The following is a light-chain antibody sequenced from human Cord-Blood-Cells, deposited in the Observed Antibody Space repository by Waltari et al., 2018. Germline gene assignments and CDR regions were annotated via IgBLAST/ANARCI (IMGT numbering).Light chain of an antibody. CDR2: WAS. CDR3: QQYYSTPLT. Sequence: DIVIPKSPDSPAVSLGERATINCKSSQSVLYSSNNKNYLAWYQQKPGQPPTLLIYWASTRESGVPDRFSGSGSGTDFTLTISSLQAEDVAVYYCQQYYSTPLTFGGGTKVEIK. CDR1: QSVLYSSNNKNY. V-gene: IGKV4-1*01. J-gene: IGKJ4*01.